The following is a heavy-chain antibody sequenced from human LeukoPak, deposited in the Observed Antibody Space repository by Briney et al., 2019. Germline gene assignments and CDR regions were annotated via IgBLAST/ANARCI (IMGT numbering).Heavy chain of an antibody. Sequence: ASVKVSCKASGYTFTTHYMHWVRQAPGQGLEWMGWISAYNGNTNYAQKLQGRVTLTTDTSTGTAYMELRSLRSDDTAVYYCAREGYCSGGTCYSTMNWFDPWGQGTLVTVSS. CDR2: ISAYNGNT. CDR1: GYTFTTHY. V-gene: IGHV1-18*04. J-gene: IGHJ5*02. CDR3: AREGYCSGGTCYSTMNWFDP. D-gene: IGHD2-15*01.